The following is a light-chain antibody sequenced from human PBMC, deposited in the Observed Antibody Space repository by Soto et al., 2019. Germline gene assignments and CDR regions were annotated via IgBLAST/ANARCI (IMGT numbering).Light chain of an antibody. Sequence: QSVLTQPPSVSGAPGQRVTIFCTGSSSNIGADYDVHWYQQVPGTAPKLLIYDSNNRPSGIPDRFSGSKSGTSASLAITGLQADDEADYYCQSYDSRLSAVVFGGGTKLTVL. CDR1: SSNIGADYD. V-gene: IGLV1-40*01. CDR2: DSN. J-gene: IGLJ2*01. CDR3: QSYDSRLSAVV.